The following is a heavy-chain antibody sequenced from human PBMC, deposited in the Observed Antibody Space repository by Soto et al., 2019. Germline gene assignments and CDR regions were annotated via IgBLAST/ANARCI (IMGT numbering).Heavy chain of an antibody. J-gene: IGHJ4*02. V-gene: IGHV1-18*04. D-gene: IGHD1-26*01. CDR3: ARDRRGSTSMFDS. CDR1: GYTFTDYG. CDR2: ISAYNGDT. Sequence: QVQLVQSGAEVKNPGASVRVSCKASGYTFTDYGVSWVRQAPGQGLEWMGWISAYNGDTNYAQKFQGRVTMTTDTSTSTAYMELGSLRSDDTAIYYCARDRRGSTSMFDSWGQGTLVTVSS.